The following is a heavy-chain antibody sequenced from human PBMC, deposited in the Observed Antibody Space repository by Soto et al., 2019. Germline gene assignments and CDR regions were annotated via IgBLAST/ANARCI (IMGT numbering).Heavy chain of an antibody. CDR3: AKGGTRGSSGWYDY. CDR2: ISYDGSNN. CDR1: GFTFSSYG. V-gene: IGHV3-30*18. D-gene: IGHD6-19*01. J-gene: IGHJ4*02. Sequence: QVQLVESGGGVVQPGRSLRLSCAASGFTFSSYGMHWVRQAPGKGLEWVAVISYDGSNNYYADCVKGRFTISRDNSKNTLYLQMNSLRAEDTAVYYCAKGGTRGSSGWYDYWGQGTLVTVSS.